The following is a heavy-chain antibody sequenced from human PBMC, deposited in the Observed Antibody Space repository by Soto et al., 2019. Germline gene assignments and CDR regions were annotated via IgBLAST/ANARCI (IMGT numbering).Heavy chain of an antibody. CDR1: GFTFSSYW. CDR2: IKQDGSEK. V-gene: IGHV3-7*03. CDR3: ASGLQKMGY. D-gene: IGHD4-4*01. J-gene: IGHJ4*02. Sequence: EVQLVESGGGLVQPGGSLRLSCAASGFTFSSYWISWVRQAPGKGLEWVANIKQDGSEKYYVDSVKGRFTISRDNAKNSLYLQMNSLRAEDTAVYYCASGLQKMGYWGQGTLVTVSS.